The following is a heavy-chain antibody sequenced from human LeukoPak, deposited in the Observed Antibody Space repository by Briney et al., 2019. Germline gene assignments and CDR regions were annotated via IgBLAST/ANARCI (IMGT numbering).Heavy chain of an antibody. D-gene: IGHD3-9*01. V-gene: IGHV3-21*01. CDR3: QKTAYEILTGYSPS. CDR1: GVTFSSYS. CDR2: ISSSSSYI. J-gene: IGHJ5*02. Sequence: WGSLRLSCAATGVTFSSYSMNLVRQAPGKAMELISSISSSSSYIYYEDSVKGRLTISRDNAKTSLYLQMNSLRAEDTVFFFKQKTAYEILTGYSPSWGQGTLVTVSS.